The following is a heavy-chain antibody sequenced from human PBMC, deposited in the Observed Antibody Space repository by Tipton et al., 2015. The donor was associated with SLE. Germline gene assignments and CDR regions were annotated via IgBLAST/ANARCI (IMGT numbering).Heavy chain of an antibody. D-gene: IGHD2-15*01. V-gene: IGHV3-30*03. CDR3: AIEGIVVAFDAFDI. Sequence: SLRLSCADSGFTFNSYDMHWVRQAPGKGLEWVAVISSDGSNRYYADSVKGRFTISRDNSNNTLYLHMSSLRVEDTAVYYCAIEGIVVAFDAFDIWGQGTMVTVSS. J-gene: IGHJ3*02. CDR2: ISSDGSNR. CDR1: GFTFNSYD.